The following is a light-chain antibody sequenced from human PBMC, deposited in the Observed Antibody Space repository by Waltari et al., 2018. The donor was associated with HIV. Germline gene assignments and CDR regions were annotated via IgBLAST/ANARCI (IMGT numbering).Light chain of an antibody. CDR3: QQRTNWPRLT. CDR1: QSVSSY. V-gene: IGKV3-11*01. J-gene: IGKJ4*01. CDR2: DAS. Sequence: EIVLTQSPATLSLSPGERATLSCRASQSVSSYLAWYQQKPGQAHRLLIYDASNRATGIPARFSGSGSGKDFTLTISSLEPEDFAVYYCQQRTNWPRLTFGGGTKVEIK.